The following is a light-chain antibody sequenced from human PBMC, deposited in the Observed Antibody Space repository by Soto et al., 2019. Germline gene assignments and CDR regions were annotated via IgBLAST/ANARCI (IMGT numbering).Light chain of an antibody. CDR3: QQYYNFPLT. Sequence: DIQMTQSPHSLSASVGDSVTLTCRTSQVLNRHFNWYQQKPGQAPKLLIYDVSHLETGVPFRFRGSGSGQYFTLTITSLQPEDFSTYYCQQYYNFPLTVAGGTIV. J-gene: IGKJ4*01. V-gene: IGKV1-33*01. CDR2: DVS. CDR1: QVLNRH.